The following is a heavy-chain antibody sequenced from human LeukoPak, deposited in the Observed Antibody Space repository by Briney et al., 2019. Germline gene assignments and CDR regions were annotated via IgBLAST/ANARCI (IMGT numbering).Heavy chain of an antibody. CDR2: INWNGGST. Sequence: TGRSLRLSCAASGFTFSSYAMHWVRQAPGKGLEWVSGINWNGGSTGYADSVKGRFTISRDNAKNSLYLQMNSLRAEDTALYYCARSPHWIDYWGQGTLVTVSS. D-gene: IGHD1-1*01. J-gene: IGHJ4*02. CDR1: GFTFSSYA. V-gene: IGHV3-20*04. CDR3: ARSPHWIDY.